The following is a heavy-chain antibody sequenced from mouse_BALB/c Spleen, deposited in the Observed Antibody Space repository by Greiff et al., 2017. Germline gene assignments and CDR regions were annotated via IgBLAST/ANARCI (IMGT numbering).Heavy chain of an antibody. V-gene: IGHV2-9*02. J-gene: IGHJ4*01. D-gene: IGHD1-1*01. CDR2: IWAGGST. CDR3: ARVLRSGGMDY. CDR1: GFSLTSYG. Sequence: VMLVESGPGLVAPSQSLSITCTVSGFSLTSYGVHWVRQPPGKGLEWLGVIWAGGSTNYNSALMSRLSISKDNSKSQVFLKMNSLQTDDTAMYYCARVLRSGGMDYWGQGTSVTVSS.